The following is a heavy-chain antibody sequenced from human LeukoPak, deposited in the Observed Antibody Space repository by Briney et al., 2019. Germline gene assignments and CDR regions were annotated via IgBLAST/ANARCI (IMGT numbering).Heavy chain of an antibody. CDR2: ISYDGSNK. CDR1: GFTFSSYA. J-gene: IGHJ6*02. Sequence: QPGRSLSLSCAASGFTFSSYAMHWVRQAPGKGLEWVAVISYDGSNKYYADSVKGRFAISRDNSKNTLYLQMNSLRAEDTAVYYCARGHYGLDVWGQGTTVTVSS. V-gene: IGHV3-30*03. CDR3: ARGHYGLDV.